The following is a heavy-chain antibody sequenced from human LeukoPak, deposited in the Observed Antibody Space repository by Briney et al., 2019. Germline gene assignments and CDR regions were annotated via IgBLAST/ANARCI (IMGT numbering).Heavy chain of an antibody. V-gene: IGHV4-30-4*08. CDR3: AGEYGSGSYYPNAFDI. CDR1: GGSISSGDYY. D-gene: IGHD3-10*01. J-gene: IGHJ3*02. CDR2: IYYSGST. Sequence: SETLSLTCTVSGGSISSGDYYWSWIRQPPGKGLEWIGYIYYSGSTYYNPSLKSRVTISVDTSKNQFSLKLSSVTAADTAVYYCAGEYGSGSYYPNAFDIWGQGTMVTVSS.